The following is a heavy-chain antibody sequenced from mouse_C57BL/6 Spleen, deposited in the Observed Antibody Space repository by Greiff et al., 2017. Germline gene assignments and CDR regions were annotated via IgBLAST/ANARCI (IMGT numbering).Heavy chain of an antibody. J-gene: IGHJ1*03. Sequence: VQLLQSGAELVKPGASVKLSCKASGYTFTGYWIHWVKQRPGHGLEWIGKIHPSSGSTNYNEKFKGKATLTVDKSSSPAYMQLSSLTSEDSAVYEWARDAGPYFDDWGKGTTVTVSS. CDR2: IHPSSGST. V-gene: IGHV1-64*01. CDR1: GYTFTGYW. CDR3: ARDAGPYFDD. D-gene: IGHD3-3*01.